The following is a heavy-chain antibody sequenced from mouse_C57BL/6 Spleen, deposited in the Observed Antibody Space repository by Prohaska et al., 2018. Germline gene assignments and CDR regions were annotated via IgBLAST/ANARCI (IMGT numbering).Heavy chain of an antibody. CDR1: GFTFTDYY. J-gene: IGHJ4*01. CDR3: ARYPLGGPYYYAIDY. V-gene: IGHV7-3*01. Sequence: TCAASGFTFTDYYMSWVRQPPGKALEWLGFIRNKANGYTTEYSASVKGRFTISRDNSQSILYLQMNALRAEDSATYYCARYPLGGPYYYAIDYWGQGISVTVSS. CDR2: IRNKANGYTT.